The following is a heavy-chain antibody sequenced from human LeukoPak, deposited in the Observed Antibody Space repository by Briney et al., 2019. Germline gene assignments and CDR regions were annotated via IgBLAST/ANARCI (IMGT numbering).Heavy chain of an antibody. J-gene: IGHJ5*02. D-gene: IGHD6-13*01. V-gene: IGHV1-69*04. CDR1: GGTFSSYA. Sequence: SVTVSCKASGGTFSSYAISWVRQAPGQGLEWMGRIIPILGIANYAQKFQGRVTITADKSTSTAYMELSSLRSEDTAVYYCARSSIAAAGRGFDPWGQGTLVTVYS. CDR3: ARSSIAAAGRGFDP. CDR2: IIPILGIA.